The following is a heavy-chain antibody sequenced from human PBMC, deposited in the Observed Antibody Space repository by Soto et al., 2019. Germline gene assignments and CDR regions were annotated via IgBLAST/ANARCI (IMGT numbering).Heavy chain of an antibody. D-gene: IGHD5-18*01. Sequence: GGSLRLSCAASGFTFSSYGMHWVRQAPGKGLEWVAVISYDGSNKYYADSVKGRFTISRDNSKNTLYLQMNSLRAEDTAVYYCGKGRIQRWIRRPGEAFHIWGQGTMVTVSS. CDR2: ISYDGSNK. CDR1: GFTFSSYG. V-gene: IGHV3-30*18. CDR3: GKGRIQRWIRRPGEAFHI. J-gene: IGHJ3*02.